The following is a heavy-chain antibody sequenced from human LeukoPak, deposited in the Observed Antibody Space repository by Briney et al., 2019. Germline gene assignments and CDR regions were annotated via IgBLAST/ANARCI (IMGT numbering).Heavy chain of an antibody. D-gene: IGHD4-17*01. CDR2: INHSGST. Sequence: PSETLSLTCAVYGGSFSGYYWSWIRQPPGKGLEWIGEINHSGSTNYNPSLKSRVTISVDTSKNQFSLKLSSVTAADTAVYYCARATVTNPFFDPWGQGTLITVSS. CDR1: GGSFSGYY. V-gene: IGHV4-34*01. CDR3: ARATVTNPFFDP. J-gene: IGHJ5*02.